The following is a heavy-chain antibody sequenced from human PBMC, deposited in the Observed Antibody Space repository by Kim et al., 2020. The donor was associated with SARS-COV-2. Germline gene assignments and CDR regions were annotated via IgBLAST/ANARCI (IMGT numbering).Heavy chain of an antibody. CDR2: INHSGST. CDR1: GGSFSGYY. V-gene: IGHV4-34*01. Sequence: SETLSLTCAVYGGSFSGYYWSWIRQPPGKGLEWIGEINHSGSTNYNPSLKSRVTISVDTSKNQFSLKLSSVTAADTAVYYCAKREYDFWSGYYSTDYWGQGTLVTVSS. J-gene: IGHJ4*02. D-gene: IGHD3-3*01. CDR3: AKREYDFWSGYYSTDY.